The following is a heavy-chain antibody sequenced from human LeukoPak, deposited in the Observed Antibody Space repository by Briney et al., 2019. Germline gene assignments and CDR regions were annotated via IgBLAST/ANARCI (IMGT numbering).Heavy chain of an antibody. J-gene: IGHJ3*02. V-gene: IGHV1-2*06. D-gene: IGHD3-22*01. CDR1: GYTFTSYY. CDR2: INPNSGGT. CDR3: ARPTRLFGAFDI. Sequence: ASVKVSCKASGYTFTSYYMNWVRQAPGQGLEWMGRINPNSGGTNYAQKFQGRVTMTRDTSISTAYMELSRLRSDDTAVYYCARPTRLFGAFDIWGQGTMVTVSS.